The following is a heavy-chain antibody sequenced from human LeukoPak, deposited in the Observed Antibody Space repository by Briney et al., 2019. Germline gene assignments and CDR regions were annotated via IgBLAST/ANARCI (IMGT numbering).Heavy chain of an antibody. CDR1: GGSFSDYY. D-gene: IGHD6-13*01. CDR3: ARGRGYSSSWYQGWFDP. J-gene: IGHJ5*02. CDR2: INHSGST. Sequence: PSETLSLTCAVYGGSFSDYYWNWIRQPPGKGLEWIGEINHSGSTNYNPSLKSRVTISVDTSKNQFSLKLSSVTAADTAVYYCARGRGYSSSWYQGWFDPWGQGTLVTVSS. V-gene: IGHV4-34*01.